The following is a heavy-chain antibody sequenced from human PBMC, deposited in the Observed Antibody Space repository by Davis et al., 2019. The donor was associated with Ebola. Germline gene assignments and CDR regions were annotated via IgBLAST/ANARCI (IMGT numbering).Heavy chain of an antibody. V-gene: IGHV3-7*01. J-gene: IGHJ6*04. D-gene: IGHD2-2*01. CDR1: GFTSRSYW. CDR3: ARDTSCTTTSCYVHYSGMDV. CDR2: IKQDGSEK. Sequence: GESLKISCAASGFTSRSYWMSWVRQAPGKGLEWVANIKQDGSEKYYIDSVKGRFSISRDNAKNSLYLQMNSLRGEDTAVYYCARDTSCTTTSCYVHYSGMDVWGKGTTVTVSS.